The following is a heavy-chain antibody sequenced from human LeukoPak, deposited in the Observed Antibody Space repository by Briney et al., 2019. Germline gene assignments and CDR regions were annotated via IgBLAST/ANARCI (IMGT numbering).Heavy chain of an antibody. CDR3: ARVVGMVYAYNWFDP. D-gene: IGHD2-8*01. J-gene: IGHJ5*02. V-gene: IGHV1-18*01. CDR1: GYTFTSYG. Sequence: ASVKVSCKASGYTFTSYGISWVRQAPGQGLEWIGWISAYNGNTNYAQKLQGRVTMTTDTSTSTAYMELRSLRSDDTAVYYCARVVGMVYAYNWFDPWGQGTLVTVSS. CDR2: ISAYNGNT.